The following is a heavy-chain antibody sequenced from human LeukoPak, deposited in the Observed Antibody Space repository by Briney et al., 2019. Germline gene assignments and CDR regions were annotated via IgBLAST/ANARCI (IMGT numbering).Heavy chain of an antibody. CDR2: INPNSGGT. CDR3: AREVVTMVRGVSGPFDY. CDR1: GYTFTGYC. D-gene: IGHD3-10*01. J-gene: IGHJ4*02. Sequence: ASVKVSCKASGYTFTGYCMHWVRQAPGQGLEWMGWINPNSGGTNYAQKFQGRVTMTRDTSISTAYMELSRLRSDDTAVYYCAREVVTMVRGVSGPFDYWGQGTLVTVSS. V-gene: IGHV1-2*02.